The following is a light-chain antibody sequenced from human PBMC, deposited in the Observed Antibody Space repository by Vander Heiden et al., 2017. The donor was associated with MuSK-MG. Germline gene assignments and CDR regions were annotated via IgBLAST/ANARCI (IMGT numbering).Light chain of an antibody. J-gene: IGLJ2*01. CDR2: DVS. V-gene: IGLV2-11*01. Sequence: QSALTPPPSVSGSPGQSVTISCTGTSSDVGTYNFVSWHQHHPGKAPKLLIHDVSERPSGVPDRFSGSKSGNTASLTISGLQSEDEADYYCCSYAGGYTLIFGGGTKLSVL. CDR3: CSYAGGYTLI. CDR1: SSDVGTYNF.